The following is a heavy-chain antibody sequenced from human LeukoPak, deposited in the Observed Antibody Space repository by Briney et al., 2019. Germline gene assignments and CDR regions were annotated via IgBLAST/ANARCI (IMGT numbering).Heavy chain of an antibody. V-gene: IGHV3-21*01. J-gene: IGHJ4*02. CDR1: GFTFSTYA. Sequence: PGGSLRLSCAGSGFTFSTYAMDWVRQAPGKGPEWVSSISGDSAYIYYADSVRGRFTASRDNARNSLYLHMNSLKAEDTAGYYCSRSPRISWSSFDFWGQGTLVTVSS. D-gene: IGHD6-13*01. CDR2: ISGDSAYI. CDR3: SRSPRISWSSFDF.